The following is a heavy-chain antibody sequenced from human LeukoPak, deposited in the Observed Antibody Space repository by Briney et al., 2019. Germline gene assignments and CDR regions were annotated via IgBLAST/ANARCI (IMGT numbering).Heavy chain of an antibody. D-gene: IGHD4-17*01. CDR1: GGSFSGYY. J-gene: IGHJ4*02. V-gene: IGHV4-34*01. CDR2: INHSGST. CDR3: ARLRFPGY. Sequence: SETLSLTCAVYGGSFSGYYWSWIRQPPGKGLEWIGEINHSGSTNYNPSLKSRVTISVDTSKNQFSLKLSSVTAADTAVYYCARLRFPGYWGQGTLVTVSS.